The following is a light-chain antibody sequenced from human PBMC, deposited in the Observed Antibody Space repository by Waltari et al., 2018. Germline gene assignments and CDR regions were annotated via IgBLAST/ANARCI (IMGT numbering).Light chain of an antibody. CDR1: QSVNSN. V-gene: IGKV3-15*01. CDR2: GAS. CDR3: QQHNNWPPLT. Sequence: EIVMTQSPATLSVSPGERVTLPRRASQSVNSNLAWYQQKPGQAPRLLSYGASTTATGIAARFSGSGSGTEFTLTISSLQSEDSAVYYCQQHNNWPPLTFGGGTKVEIK. J-gene: IGKJ4*01.